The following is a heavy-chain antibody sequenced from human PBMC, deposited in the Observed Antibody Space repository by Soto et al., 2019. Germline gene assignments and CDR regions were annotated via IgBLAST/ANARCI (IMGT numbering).Heavy chain of an antibody. CDR2: ISAYNGNT. J-gene: IGHJ4*02. Sequence: ASVKVSCKASGYTFTSSGISWVRQAPGQGLEWMGWISAYNGNTNYADSVKGRFTISRDNAKNSLYLQMDSLRAEDTAVYYCARRRYSGYVHFDYWGQGTLVTSPQ. V-gene: IGHV1-18*01. CDR3: ARRRYSGYVHFDY. CDR1: GYTFTSSG. D-gene: IGHD5-12*01.